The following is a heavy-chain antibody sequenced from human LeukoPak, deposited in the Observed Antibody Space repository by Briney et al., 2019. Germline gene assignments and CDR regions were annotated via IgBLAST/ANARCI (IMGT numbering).Heavy chain of an antibody. D-gene: IGHD5-18*01. Sequence: ASVKVSCKASGYTFTGYYMHWVRQAPGQGLEWMRRINPNSGGTNYAQKFQGRVTMTRDTSISTAYMELSRLRSDDMAVYYCARYVDTAMVLDNWFDPWGRGTLVTVSS. J-gene: IGHJ5*02. V-gene: IGHV1-2*06. CDR1: GYTFTGYY. CDR2: INPNSGGT. CDR3: ARYVDTAMVLDNWFDP.